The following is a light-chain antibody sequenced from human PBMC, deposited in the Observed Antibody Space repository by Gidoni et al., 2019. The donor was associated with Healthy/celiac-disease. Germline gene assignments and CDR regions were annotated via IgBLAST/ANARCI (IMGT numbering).Light chain of an antibody. CDR3: QQYNNWPPLT. J-gene: IGKJ4*01. CDR1: QSVSSN. CDR2: GAS. V-gene: IGKV3D-15*01. Sequence: EIVMKQSPATLSVSPGERAPPSCRASQSVSSNLAWYQQKPGQAPRLLIYGASIRATGIPARFSGSGSGTEFTLTISSLQSEDFAVYYCQQYNNWPPLTFGGGTKVEIK.